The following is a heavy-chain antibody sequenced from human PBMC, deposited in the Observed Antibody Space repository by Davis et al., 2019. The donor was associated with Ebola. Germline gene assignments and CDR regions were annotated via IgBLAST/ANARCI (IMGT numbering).Heavy chain of an antibody. Sequence: ASVTVSCKASGYAFTSYGFRWVRQAPEQGLEWMGWISVHNGRTNYAQKFQGRVTITADDSTRTAYMELSSLRSDDTAVYYCRFTTFGVGPEPDSYYFDYWGQGTLVTVSS. V-gene: IGHV1-18*01. D-gene: IGHD3-3*01. CDR3: RFTTFGVGPEPDSYYFDY. CDR1: GYAFTSYG. J-gene: IGHJ4*02. CDR2: ISVHNGRT.